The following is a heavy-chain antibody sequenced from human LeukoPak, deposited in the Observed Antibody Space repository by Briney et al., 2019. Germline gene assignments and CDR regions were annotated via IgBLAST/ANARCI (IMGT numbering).Heavy chain of an antibody. J-gene: IGHJ4*02. CDR2: ISGTVSTT. CDR3: AKGRTTDF. CDR1: GFTLSTYA. D-gene: IGHD1-1*01. Sequence: GGSLRLSCAASGFTLSTYATSWVRQAPGKGLEWVSSISGTVSTTYYADSVKGRFTISRDNSNNTLYLQMNSLGAEDSAVYYCAKGRTTDFWGQGTLVTVSS. V-gene: IGHV3-23*01.